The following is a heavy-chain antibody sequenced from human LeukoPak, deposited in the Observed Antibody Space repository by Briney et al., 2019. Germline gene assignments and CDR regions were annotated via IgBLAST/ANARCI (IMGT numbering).Heavy chain of an antibody. V-gene: IGHV1-18*01. D-gene: IGHD2-21*02. CDR1: GYTFTSYG. CDR3: ARDLAYCGGDCYVHYYYYMDV. CDR2: ISAYNGNT. J-gene: IGHJ6*03. Sequence: ASVKVSCKASGYTFTSYGISWVRQAPGQGLEWMGWISAYNGNTNYAQKLQGRVTMTTDTSTSTAYMELRSLRSDDTAVYYCARDLAYCGGDCYVHYYYYMDVWGKGTTVTVSS.